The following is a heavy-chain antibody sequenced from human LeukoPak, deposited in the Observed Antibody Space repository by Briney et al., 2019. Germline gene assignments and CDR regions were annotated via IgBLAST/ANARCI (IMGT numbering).Heavy chain of an antibody. V-gene: IGHV1-8*01. CDR3: AILLWFGELMDV. CDR1: GYTFISYY. Sequence: ASVKVSCKASGYTFISYYMHWVRQATGQGLEWMGWMNPNSGNTGYAQKFQGRVTMTRNTSISTAYMELSSLRSEDTAVYYCAILLWFGELMDVWGKGTTVTVSS. J-gene: IGHJ6*04. D-gene: IGHD3-10*01. CDR2: MNPNSGNT.